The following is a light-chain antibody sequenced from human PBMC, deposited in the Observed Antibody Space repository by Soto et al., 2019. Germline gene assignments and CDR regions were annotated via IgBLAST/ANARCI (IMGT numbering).Light chain of an antibody. J-gene: IGKJ1*01. CDR2: AAS. CDR1: QIVSKNY. CDR3: QQYGSAPRT. V-gene: IGKV3-20*01. Sequence: EVVLTQSPGTLSLSPGERATLSCRASQIVSKNYLAWYQQKPGQAPRLLIYAASSRATGIPDRFSGGGSGTDFTLTISRLEPEDFAVYYCQQYGSAPRTFGQGTQVEVK.